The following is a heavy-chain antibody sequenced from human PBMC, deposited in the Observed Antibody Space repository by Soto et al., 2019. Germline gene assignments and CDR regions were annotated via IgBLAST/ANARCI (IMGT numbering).Heavy chain of an antibody. Sequence: QLQLQESGPGLVKPSETLSLTCTVSGGSISSSSYYWGWIRQPPGKGLEWIGTIYYSGSTYCHPSXKXXVTLPVDTSKDQFSLKLSPVTAAETAVYYCARLYGGNRFDFWGQGPLVTVSS. CDR3: ARLYGGNRFDF. CDR1: GGSISSSSYY. CDR2: IYYSGST. D-gene: IGHD4-17*01. J-gene: IGHJ4*02. V-gene: IGHV4-39*01.